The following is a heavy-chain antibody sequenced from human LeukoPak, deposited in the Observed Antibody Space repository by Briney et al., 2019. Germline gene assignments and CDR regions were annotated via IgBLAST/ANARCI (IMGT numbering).Heavy chain of an antibody. D-gene: IGHD2/OR15-2a*01. V-gene: IGHV3-13*01. CDR1: GLTFRNYD. Sequence: PGGSLRLSCAASGLTFRNYDMHWVRQASGKGLEWVSVIDTAGDRNYPVSVKGRFTISRENAKSSLYLQMNNLRAGDTAVYYCARGGSLYDASYYYYLDVWGKGTRVTVSS. CDR3: ARGGSLYDASYYYYLDV. J-gene: IGHJ6*03. CDR2: IDTAGDR.